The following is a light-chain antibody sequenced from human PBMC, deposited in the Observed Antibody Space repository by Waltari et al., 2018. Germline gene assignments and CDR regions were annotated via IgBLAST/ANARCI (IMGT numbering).Light chain of an antibody. CDR3: QQLNSYPLT. V-gene: IGKV1-9*01. J-gene: IGKJ3*01. CDR1: QGISSY. CDR2: AAS. Sequence: IQLTQSPSSLSASVGDRVTITCRASQGISSYLAWYQQKPGKAPKLLIYAASTLQSGVPSRFSGSGSGTDFTLTISSLQPDDFATYYCQQLNSYPLTFGPGTKVAVK.